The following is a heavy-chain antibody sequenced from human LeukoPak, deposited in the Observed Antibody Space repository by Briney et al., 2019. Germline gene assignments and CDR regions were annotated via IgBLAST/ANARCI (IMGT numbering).Heavy chain of an antibody. J-gene: IGHJ4*02. CDR1: GFTFSSYG. V-gene: IGHV3-33*01. Sequence: GRSLRLSCAASGFTFSSYGMHWVRQAPGKGLEWVAVIWYDGSNKYYADSVKGRFTISRDNSKNTLYLQMNSLRAEDTAVYYCARDPDPRTAMVAYYFDYWGQGTLVTVSS. CDR2: IWYDGSNK. D-gene: IGHD5-18*01. CDR3: ARDPDPRTAMVAYYFDY.